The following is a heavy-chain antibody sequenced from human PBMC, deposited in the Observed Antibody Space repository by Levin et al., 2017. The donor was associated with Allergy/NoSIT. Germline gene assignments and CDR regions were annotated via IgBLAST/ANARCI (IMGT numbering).Heavy chain of an antibody. V-gene: IGHV4-39*01. D-gene: IGHD5-24*01. Sequence: TAGGSLRLSCTVSGGSISSSSYYWGWIRQPPGKGLEWIGSIYYSGSTYYNPSLKSRVTISVDTSKNQFSLKLSSVTAADTAVYYCASPRGMATTYFDYWGQGTLVTVSS. CDR2: IYYSGST. CDR1: GGSISSSSYY. CDR3: ASPRGMATTYFDY. J-gene: IGHJ4*02.